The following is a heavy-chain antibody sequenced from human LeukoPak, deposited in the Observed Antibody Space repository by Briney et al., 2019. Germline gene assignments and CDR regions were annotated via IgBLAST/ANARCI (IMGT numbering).Heavy chain of an antibody. J-gene: IGHJ4*02. CDR1: GFTFSTYT. V-gene: IGHV3-23*01. Sequence: GGSLRLSCAASGFTFSTYTMYWVRHPPGKGLEWVSIIGSSGGGIHYADSVRGRFTISRDNSKNALYLQMNSLRVEDTAVYYCAIDPNWGTHSWGQGVLVTVSS. CDR3: AIDPNWGTHS. CDR2: IGSSGGGI. D-gene: IGHD7-27*01.